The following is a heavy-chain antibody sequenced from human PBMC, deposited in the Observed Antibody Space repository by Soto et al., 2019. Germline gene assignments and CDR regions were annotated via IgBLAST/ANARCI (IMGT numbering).Heavy chain of an antibody. CDR1: GFTFSSYA. D-gene: IGHD3-22*01. CDR2: ISGGGGST. V-gene: IGHV3-23*01. CDR3: AKFSGYYYDAPPYEYDS. Sequence: GGSLRLSCAASGFTFSSYAMSWVRQAPGKGLEWVSVISGGGGSTYYADSVKGRFTISRDNSKNTLYVHMSSLRAEDTAVYYCAKFSGYYYDAPPYEYDSWGQGTLVTVSS. J-gene: IGHJ4*02.